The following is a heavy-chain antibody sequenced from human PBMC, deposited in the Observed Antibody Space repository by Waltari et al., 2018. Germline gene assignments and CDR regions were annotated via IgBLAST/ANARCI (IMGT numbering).Heavy chain of an antibody. CDR2: INHSGST. J-gene: IGHJ5*02. Sequence: QVQLQQWGAGLLSPSETLSLTCAVYGGSFSGYSWTWIRQPPGKGLEWIGEINHSGSTNYNPSLKSRLTISRDTPRNQFSLKLSSVTAADTAVYYCARGRGYSVVVRGVDTGFCWFDPWGQGTLVTVSS. V-gene: IGHV4-34*01. CDR3: ARGRGYSVVVRGVDTGFCWFDP. D-gene: IGHD3-10*01. CDR1: GGSFSGYS.